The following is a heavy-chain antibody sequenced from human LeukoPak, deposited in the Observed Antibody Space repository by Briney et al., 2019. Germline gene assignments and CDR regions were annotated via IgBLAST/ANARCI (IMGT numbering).Heavy chain of an antibody. Sequence: SETLSLTCTVSGGSINSYYLSWIRQPPGKGLEWIGYIYYSGSTNYNPSLKSRVTISVDTSNNKFSLKLTSLTAADTAVYYCVRHLSAGRPAFDIWGQGTMVTVSS. J-gene: IGHJ3*02. CDR3: VRHLSAGRPAFDI. CDR2: IYYSGST. V-gene: IGHV4-59*08. CDR1: GGSINSYY. D-gene: IGHD2-15*01.